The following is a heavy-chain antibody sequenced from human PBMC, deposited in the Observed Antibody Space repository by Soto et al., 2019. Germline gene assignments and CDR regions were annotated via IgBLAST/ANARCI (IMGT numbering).Heavy chain of an antibody. D-gene: IGHD2-21*02. J-gene: IGHJ3*02. CDR3: ARGEYCGGYCYSSI. V-gene: IGHV4-61*01. Sequence: QVQLQESGPGLVKPSETLSLTCTVSGGSVSSGSYYWSWIRQPPGKGLEWIGYIYYSGSTTYNPSLKSRVTISVDTSKNQFSLKLSSVTAADTAVYYCARGEYCGGYCYSSIWGQGTMVTVSS. CDR2: IYYSGST. CDR1: GGSVSSGSYY.